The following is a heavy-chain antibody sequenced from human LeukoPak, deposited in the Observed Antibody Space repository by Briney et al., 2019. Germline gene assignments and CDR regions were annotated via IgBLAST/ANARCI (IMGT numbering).Heavy chain of an antibody. J-gene: IGHJ5*02. CDR3: ARNQYSNFWNGFYP. Sequence: SQTLCLTCAISGDSVSSNCAAWNRIRQAPSRGFAWLGRTYYRSKRYNEYAVSVKSRLTIISDTSKNQYSLQLNSVTPEDTAVYYCARNQYSNFWNGFYPWGQRSILSVSS. CDR1: GDSVSSNCAA. CDR2: TYYRSKRYN. V-gene: IGHV6-1*01. D-gene: IGHD6-6*01.